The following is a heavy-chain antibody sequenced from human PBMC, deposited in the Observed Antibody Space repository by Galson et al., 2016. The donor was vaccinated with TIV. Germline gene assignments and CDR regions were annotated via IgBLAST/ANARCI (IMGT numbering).Heavy chain of an antibody. CDR2: ISSDGNNE. CDR3: VREGPDGYNPYFDY. D-gene: IGHD5-24*01. Sequence: SLRLPCAASGFTFSSYSIHWVRQAPGKGLEWVAVISSDGNNEYYAGSVKGRFTISRDNSENTLYLRLNNLRPEDTAVYYCVREGPDGYNPYFDYWGQGTLVTVSS. J-gene: IGHJ4*02. V-gene: IGHV3-30*04. CDR1: GFTFSSYS.